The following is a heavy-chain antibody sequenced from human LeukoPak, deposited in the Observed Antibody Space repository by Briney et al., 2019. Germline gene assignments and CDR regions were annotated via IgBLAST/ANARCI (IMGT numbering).Heavy chain of an antibody. CDR1: GFTFDDYA. V-gene: IGHV3-9*01. CDR3: AKGGYYPYYYYYMDV. J-gene: IGHJ6*03. CDR2: ISWNSGSI. D-gene: IGHD1-26*01. Sequence: GRSLRLSCAASGFTFDDYAMHWVRQAPGKGLEWVSGISWNSGSIGYADSVKGRFTISRDNAKNSLYLQMNSLRAEDTALYYCAKGGYYPYYYYYMDVWGEGTTVTVSS.